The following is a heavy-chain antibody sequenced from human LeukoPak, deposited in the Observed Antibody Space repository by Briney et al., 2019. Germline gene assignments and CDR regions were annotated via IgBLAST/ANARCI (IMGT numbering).Heavy chain of an antibody. CDR2: ISWNSGGI. CDR1: GFTFDDYA. J-gene: IGHJ3*02. Sequence: PGGSLRLSCAASGFTFDDYAMHWVRQAPGKGLEWVSGISWNSGGIGYADSVKGRFTISRDNSKNSLYLQMNSLRAEDTALYYCATDSWGGHYDSSGYYYDAFDIWGQGTMVTVSS. CDR3: ATDSWGGHYDSSGYYYDAFDI. V-gene: IGHV3-9*01. D-gene: IGHD3-22*01.